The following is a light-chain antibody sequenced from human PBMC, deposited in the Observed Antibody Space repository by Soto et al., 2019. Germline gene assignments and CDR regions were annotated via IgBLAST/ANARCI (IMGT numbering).Light chain of an antibody. CDR3: AAWDDSLKGWV. Sequence: QSVLTQPPSASGIPGQRVTISCSGSSSNIGRNTVNWYQQLPGTAPKLLIYSDYQRPSGVPDRLSGSKSGTAASLAIRGLQSEDEADYYCAAWDDSLKGWVFGGGTKLTVL. CDR2: SDY. CDR1: SSNIGRNT. V-gene: IGLV1-44*01. J-gene: IGLJ3*02.